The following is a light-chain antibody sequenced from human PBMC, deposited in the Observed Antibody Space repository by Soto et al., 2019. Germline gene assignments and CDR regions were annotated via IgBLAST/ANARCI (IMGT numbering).Light chain of an antibody. CDR3: QQYDNLPIT. V-gene: IGKV1-33*01. J-gene: IGKJ5*01. Sequence: DIEMTQSPSSLSASVGDRVTITCQASQVISNYLNWYQQKPGKAPKLLIYDASNLETGVPSKFSGSGSGTDFTFTISSLQPEDIATYYCQQYDNLPITFGQGRLLEVK. CDR1: QVISNY. CDR2: DAS.